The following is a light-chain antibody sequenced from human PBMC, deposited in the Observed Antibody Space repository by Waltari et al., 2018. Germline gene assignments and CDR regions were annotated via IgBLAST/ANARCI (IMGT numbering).Light chain of an antibody. J-gene: IGKJ1*01. CDR2: GAS. CDR1: QRVGSND. CDR3: HQYATSPLT. V-gene: IGKV3-20*01. Sequence: EIVMTQSPGTLTLSPGERATLSCRASQRVGSNDLAWYQRKPGQAPRLLVYGASNRATGSPDRFSGSGSGTDFTLTISRLEPEDFAVYYCHQYATSPLTFGQGTKVEI.